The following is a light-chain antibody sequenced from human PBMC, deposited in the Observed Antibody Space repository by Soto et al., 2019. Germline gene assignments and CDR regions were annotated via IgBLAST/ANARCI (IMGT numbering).Light chain of an antibody. J-gene: IGKJ1*01. CDR1: QSVINNY. CDR2: GAS. Sequence: EILLTQSPGTLSLFTGERATLSCRASQSVINNYLACYQAKPGPAPRLLIYGASNRATGIPARFSGRGSGADFSLNIRRREREDFAVYYCQHYGSSGTFGQRTNVDIK. V-gene: IGKV3-20*01. CDR3: QHYGSSGT.